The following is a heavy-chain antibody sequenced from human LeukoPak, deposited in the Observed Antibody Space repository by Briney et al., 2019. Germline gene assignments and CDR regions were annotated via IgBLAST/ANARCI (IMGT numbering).Heavy chain of an antibody. V-gene: IGHV3-48*02. CDR1: GFSFSSYS. J-gene: IGHJ4*02. D-gene: IGHD1-26*01. CDR3: GRDRGYTGDY. CDR2: ISSSTTI. Sequence: SGGSLRLSCAASGFSFSSYSMSWVRQAPGKGLEWVSYISSSTTIYYADSVKGRFTIFRDNAKNSLYLQMNSLRDEDTAVYYCGRDRGYTGDYWGQGTLVTVSS.